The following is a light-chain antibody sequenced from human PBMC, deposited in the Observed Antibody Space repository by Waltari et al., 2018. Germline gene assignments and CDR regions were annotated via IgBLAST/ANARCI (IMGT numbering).Light chain of an antibody. CDR3: SSYADSNVL. J-gene: IGLJ2*01. CDR1: SGDIGAYNP. V-gene: IGLV2-8*01. Sequence: QSALTQPPTAPGSPGQSANTSCTGTSGDIGAYNPRSWYQQHPGRAPKLMIYEFTKRPSGVPDRFSGSRSGNTASLTVSGLQTEDEADYFCSSYADSNVLFGGGTKLTVL. CDR2: EFT.